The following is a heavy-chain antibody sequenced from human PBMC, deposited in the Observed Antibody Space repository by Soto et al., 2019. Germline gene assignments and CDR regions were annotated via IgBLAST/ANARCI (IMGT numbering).Heavy chain of an antibody. CDR1: GFTFSSNA. V-gene: IGHV3-23*01. CDR2: ISGSGGTT. CDR3: VKDSLYSSSWYDFDY. Sequence: GGSLRLSCAASGFTFSSNAMTWVRQVPGKGLEWVSSISGSGGTTYYADSVKGRFTNSRDNSKNTLHLQMNSLRAEDAAVYYCVKDSLYSSSWYDFDYWGQGTLVTVSS. J-gene: IGHJ4*02. D-gene: IGHD6-13*01.